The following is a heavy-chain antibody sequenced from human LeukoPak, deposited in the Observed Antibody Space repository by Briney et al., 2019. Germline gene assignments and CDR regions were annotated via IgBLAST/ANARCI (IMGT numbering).Heavy chain of an antibody. V-gene: IGHV3-30*02. CDR3: AKDWSASSGWFLDY. D-gene: IGHD6-19*01. CDR1: GFTFTNYA. J-gene: IGHJ4*02. CDR2: IPYDGSDK. Sequence: PGGSLRLSCAAPGFTFTNYAMHWVRQAPGKGPEWVAFIPYDGSDKYYADSVKGRFTISRDNSKNTLSLQMNSLRADDTAVYYCAKDWSASSGWFLDYWGQGTLVTVSS.